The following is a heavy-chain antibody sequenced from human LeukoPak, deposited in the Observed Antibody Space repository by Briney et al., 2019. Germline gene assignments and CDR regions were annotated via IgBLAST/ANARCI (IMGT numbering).Heavy chain of an antibody. CDR2: IIPIFGTA. J-gene: IGHJ4*02. V-gene: IGHV1-69*06. Sequence: GASVKVSCKASGGTFSSYAISWVRQAPGQGLEWMGGIIPIFGTANYAQKFQGRVTITADKSTSTAYMELSSLRSEDTAVYYCAKYYYGSGSYAKYYFDYWGQGTLVTVSS. CDR3: AKYYYGSGSYAKYYFDY. D-gene: IGHD3-10*01. CDR1: GGTFSSYA.